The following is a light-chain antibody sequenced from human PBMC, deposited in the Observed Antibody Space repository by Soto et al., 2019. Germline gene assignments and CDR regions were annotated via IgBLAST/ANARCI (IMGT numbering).Light chain of an antibody. V-gene: IGKV3-20*01. J-gene: IGKJ1*01. CDR2: GAS. CDR3: QQYGSSPRT. CDR1: QSVSSSH. Sequence: EIVLTQSPGTLSLSPGESATLSCLASQSVSSSHLAWYQQKPGQAPRLLISGASSRATGIPDRFTGSGSGTDFTLTISRLEPEDFAVYYCQQYGSSPRTFGQGTKVDI.